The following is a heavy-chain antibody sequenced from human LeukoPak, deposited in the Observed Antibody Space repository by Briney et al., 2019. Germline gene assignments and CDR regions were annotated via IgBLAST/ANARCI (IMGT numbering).Heavy chain of an antibody. D-gene: IGHD2-15*01. CDR3: AKGATGYGYFDL. V-gene: IGHV3-23*01. Sequence: GGSLRLSCAASGFTFSSYGMSWVRQAPGKGLEWVSAITGSGVSTYYADSVKGRFTISRDNSKNTLYLQMNSLRAEDTAVYYCAKGATGYGYFDLWGRGTLVTVSS. J-gene: IGHJ2*01. CDR1: GFTFSSYG. CDR2: ITGSGVST.